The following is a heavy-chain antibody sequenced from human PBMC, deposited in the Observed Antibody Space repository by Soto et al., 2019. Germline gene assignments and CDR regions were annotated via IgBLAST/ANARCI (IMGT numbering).Heavy chain of an antibody. CDR3: ARDREISSWFDP. Sequence: PSETLSLPCTVSGYSISSGYYWGWIRQPPGKGLEWIGSIYHSGSTYYNPSLKSRVTISVDTSKNQFSLKLSSVTAADTAVYYCARDREISSWFDPWGQGTLVTVSS. D-gene: IGHD3-10*01. V-gene: IGHV4-38-2*02. CDR1: GYSISSGYY. CDR2: IYHSGST. J-gene: IGHJ5*02.